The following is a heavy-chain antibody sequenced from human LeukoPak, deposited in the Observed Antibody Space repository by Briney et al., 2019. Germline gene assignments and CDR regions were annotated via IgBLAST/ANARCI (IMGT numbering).Heavy chain of an antibody. J-gene: IGHJ4*02. V-gene: IGHV3-30*02. CDR2: IRYDGSDK. CDR3: ARGKGLSTMGTDLYFFDN. Sequence: GGSLRLSCAASGFTFSGYGMHWVRQAPGKGLEWVSFIRYDGSDKYYADSVKGRFTISRDNSKNTLYLQMNSLRAEDTAEYYCARGKGLSTMGTDLYFFDNWGQGTLVTVSS. D-gene: IGHD3-10*01. CDR1: GFTFSGYG.